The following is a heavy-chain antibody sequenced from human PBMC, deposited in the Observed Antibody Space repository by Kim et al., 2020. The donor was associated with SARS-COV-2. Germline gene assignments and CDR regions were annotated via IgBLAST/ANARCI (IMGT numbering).Heavy chain of an antibody. CDR2: INAGNGDT. Sequence: ASVKVSCRASGYTFNNSTFHWVRQAPGQRLEWMGWINAGNGDTKSSQHFQGRVTLTRDTSASTAYMELSSLRSEDTAMYFCARFGAGAFDICGQGTMVTV. D-gene: IGHD1-26*01. V-gene: IGHV1-3*01. J-gene: IGHJ3*02. CDR1: GYTFNNST. CDR3: ARFGAGAFDI.